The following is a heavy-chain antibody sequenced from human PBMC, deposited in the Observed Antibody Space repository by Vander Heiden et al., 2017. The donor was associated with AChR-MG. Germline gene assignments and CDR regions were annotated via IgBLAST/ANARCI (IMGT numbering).Heavy chain of an antibody. CDR2: IYYSGST. CDR3: ARDSSSYAFDY. J-gene: IGHJ4*02. CDR1: GGSISSYY. Sequence: QVQLQESGPGLVKPSETLSLTCTVPGGSISSYYWSWIRQPPGKGLEWIGYIYYSGSTNYNPSLKSRVTISVDTSKNQFSLKLSSVTAADTAVYYCARDSSSYAFDYWGQGTLVTVSS. V-gene: IGHV4-59*01. D-gene: IGHD6-13*01.